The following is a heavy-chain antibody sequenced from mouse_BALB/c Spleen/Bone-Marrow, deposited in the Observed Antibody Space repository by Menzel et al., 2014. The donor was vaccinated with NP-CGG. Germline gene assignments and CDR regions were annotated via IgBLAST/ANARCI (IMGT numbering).Heavy chain of an antibody. CDR1: GYAFTNYL. CDR2: INPGSGGT. V-gene: IGHV1-54*01. Sequence: VQPQQSGAELVRPGTSVKVSCKASGYAFTNYLIEWVKQRPGQGLEWIGVINPGSGGTNYNEKFKGKATLTADKSSSTAYMQLSSLTSDDSAVYFCARIYYGNYYWGQGTTLTVSS. CDR3: ARIYYGNYY. D-gene: IGHD2-1*01. J-gene: IGHJ2*01.